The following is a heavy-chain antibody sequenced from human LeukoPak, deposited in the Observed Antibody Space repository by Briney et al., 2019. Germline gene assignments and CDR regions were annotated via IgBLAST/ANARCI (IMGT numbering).Heavy chain of an antibody. CDR2: IYTSGST. D-gene: IGHD4-23*01. CDR3: ASGPYLTGNTRGGNDY. Sequence: NASETLSLTCTVSGDSISSDNYYWNWIRQPAGKGLEWIGRIYTSGSTNYNPSLKSRVTISIDTSKNQFSLKLTSVTAADTAVYYCASGPYLTGNTRGGNDYWGQGTLVTVSS. J-gene: IGHJ4*02. CDR1: GDSISSDNYY. V-gene: IGHV4-61*02.